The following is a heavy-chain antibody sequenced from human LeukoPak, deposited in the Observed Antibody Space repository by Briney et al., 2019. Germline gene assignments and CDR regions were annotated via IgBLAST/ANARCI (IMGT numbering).Heavy chain of an antibody. CDR1: GFTFSTCA. CDR3: AKDPRGNYVAWLDP. Sequence: PGGSLRLSCAASGFTFSTCAMSWVRQAPGKGLEWVSTISGGGRSTDYADSVKGQFTISRDNSKNTLYLQMNSLRVEDTAIYYCAKDPRGNYVAWLDPWGQGTLVTVSS. CDR2: ISGGGRST. D-gene: IGHD4-11*01. V-gene: IGHV3-23*01. J-gene: IGHJ5*02.